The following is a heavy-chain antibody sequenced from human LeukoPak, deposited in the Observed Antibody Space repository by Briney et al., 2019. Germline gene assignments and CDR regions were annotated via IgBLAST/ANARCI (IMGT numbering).Heavy chain of an antibody. Sequence: SETLSLTCAVYGGSFSGYYWSWIRQPAGKGLEWIGRIYTSGSTNYNPSLKSRVTMSVDTSKNQFSLKLSSVTAADTAVYYCARDRGSSSVGYYYMDVWGKGTTVTVSS. J-gene: IGHJ6*03. CDR2: IYTSGST. D-gene: IGHD6-6*01. CDR1: GGSFSGYY. CDR3: ARDRGSSSVGYYYMDV. V-gene: IGHV4-4*07.